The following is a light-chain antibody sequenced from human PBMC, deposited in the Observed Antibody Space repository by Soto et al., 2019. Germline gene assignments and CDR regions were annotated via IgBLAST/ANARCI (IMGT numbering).Light chain of an antibody. CDR1: QSISSY. CDR2: AAS. CDR3: QQSYSTPLT. Sequence: DIQMTQSPSSLSASVGDRVTITCRARQSISSYLNWYQQKPGKAPKLLIYAASSLQSGVPSRFSGSGSGTDSTLNISSLQPEEFATYYCQQSYSTPLTFGGGTKVQIK. J-gene: IGKJ4*01. V-gene: IGKV1-39*01.